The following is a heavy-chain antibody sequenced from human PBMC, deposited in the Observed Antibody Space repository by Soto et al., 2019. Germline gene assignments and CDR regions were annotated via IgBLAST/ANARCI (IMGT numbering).Heavy chain of an antibody. CDR3: ARRYCSSTSCYLVDH. Sequence: GGSLRLSCAASGFTFSIFGMHWVRQAPGKGLEWVAVIWYDGSNKYYADSVKGRFTISRDNSKNTLHLQMNSLRVEDTAVYYCARRYCSSTSCYLVDHWGQGTLVTVSS. CDR2: IWYDGSNK. D-gene: IGHD2-2*01. V-gene: IGHV3-33*01. CDR1: GFTFSIFG. J-gene: IGHJ4*02.